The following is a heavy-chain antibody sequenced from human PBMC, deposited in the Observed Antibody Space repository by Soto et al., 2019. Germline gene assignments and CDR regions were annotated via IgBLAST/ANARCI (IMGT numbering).Heavy chain of an antibody. V-gene: IGHV4-31*03. D-gene: IGHD5-18*01. J-gene: IGHJ4*02. CDR1: GGSISSGGYY. Sequence: SETLSLTCTVSGGSISSGGYYWSWIRQHPGKGLEWIGYIYYSGSTYYNPSLKSRVTISVDTSKNQFSLKLSSVTAADTAVYYCARERFAGGYSYGYDYWGQGTLVTVSS. CDR3: ARERFAGGYSYGYDY. CDR2: IYYSGST.